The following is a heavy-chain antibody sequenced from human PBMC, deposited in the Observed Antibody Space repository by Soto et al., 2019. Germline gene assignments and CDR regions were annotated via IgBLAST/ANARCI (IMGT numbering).Heavy chain of an antibody. V-gene: IGHV3-23*01. CDR2: ISGSGVTT. CDR3: AKPTGRDYGRNPFDF. D-gene: IGHD4-17*01. CDR1: GFTLSRYA. Sequence: PGXSLTLSCAASGFTLSRYAMTWVRQAPGKGLEWVSGISGSGVTTDYADSVKGRFTISRDNSKNTLYLRMNSLRTEDTAVYYCAKPTGRDYGRNPFDFWGHGNLVTVS. J-gene: IGHJ4*01.